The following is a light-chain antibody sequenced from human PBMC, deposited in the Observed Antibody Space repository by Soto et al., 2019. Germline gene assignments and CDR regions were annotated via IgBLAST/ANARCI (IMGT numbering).Light chain of an antibody. CDR1: QSVRSY. J-gene: IGKJ1*01. V-gene: IGKV1-39*01. CDR3: QQSYSTLWT. Sequence: DIQLTQSPSSLSASVGDRVTVTCRASQSVRSYLHWYQQKPGKAPKLLIYAVSSLQNGVSSRFSGSGSGTDFTLTISSLQPEDFATYYCQQSYSTLWTFGQGTKVDIK. CDR2: AVS.